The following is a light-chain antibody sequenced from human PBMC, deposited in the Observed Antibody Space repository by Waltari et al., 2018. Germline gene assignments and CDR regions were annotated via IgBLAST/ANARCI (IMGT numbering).Light chain of an antibody. CDR1: QSLVYTDGISY. CDR3: MQATHWPVT. CDR2: KFS. J-gene: IGKJ5*01. V-gene: IGKV2-30*01. Sequence: DVGLTQSPLSLPVTLGQPASISCRSRQSLVYTDGISYLNWFHQRPGQAPRRLIYKFSNRDSGVPDRFSGSGSGTDFTLMISSVEADDVGVYFCMQATHWPVTFGQGTRLEIK.